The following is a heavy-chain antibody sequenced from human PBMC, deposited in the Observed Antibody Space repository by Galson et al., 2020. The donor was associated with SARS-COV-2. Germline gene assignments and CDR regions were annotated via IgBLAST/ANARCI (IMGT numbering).Heavy chain of an antibody. CDR1: GFTFDDYA. J-gene: IGHJ4*02. CDR2: ISWNSGSI. D-gene: IGHD6-13*01. V-gene: IGHV3-9*01. Sequence: SLKISCAASGFTFDDYAMHWVRQAPGKGLEWVSGISWNSGSIGYADSVKGRFTISRDNAKNSLYLQMNSLRAEDTALYYCAKLSLAAAGTGNYYWGQGTLVTVSS. CDR3: AKLSLAAAGTGNYY.